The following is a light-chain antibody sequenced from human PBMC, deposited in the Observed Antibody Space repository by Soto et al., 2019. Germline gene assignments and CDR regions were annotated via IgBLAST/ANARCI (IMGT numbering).Light chain of an antibody. Sequence: QSALTQPASVSGSPGQSIAISCTGTSSDVGIYNYVSWYQQHPGKVPKLIIYEVTNRPSGVSNRFSGSKSGTSASLAITGLQAEDEADYYCQSYDNSLSGAWVFGGGTQLTVL. CDR3: QSYDNSLSGAWV. J-gene: IGLJ3*02. CDR2: EVT. V-gene: IGLV2-14*01. CDR1: SSDVGIYNY.